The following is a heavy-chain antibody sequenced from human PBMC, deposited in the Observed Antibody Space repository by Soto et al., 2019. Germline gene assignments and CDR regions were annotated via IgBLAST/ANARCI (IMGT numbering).Heavy chain of an antibody. J-gene: IGHJ4*02. CDR2: INHSGST. V-gene: IGHV4-34*01. Sequence: SETLSLTCAVYGGSFSGYYWSWIRQPPGKGLEWIGEINHSGSTNYNPSLKSRVTISVDTSKNQFSLKLSSVTAADTAVYYCARVLLVRGKSRYYFDYWGQGTLVTVSS. D-gene: IGHD3-10*01. CDR1: GGSFSGYY. CDR3: ARVLLVRGKSRYYFDY.